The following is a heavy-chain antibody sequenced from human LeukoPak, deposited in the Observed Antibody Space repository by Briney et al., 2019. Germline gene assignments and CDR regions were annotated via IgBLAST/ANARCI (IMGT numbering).Heavy chain of an antibody. CDR2: ISNDATKK. Sequence: QAGGSLRLSCAASGFTFSSYAMHWVRQAPGKGLEWVAVISNDATKKYYADSVKGRPTISRDNSESTLYLQMNSLRAEDTAVYYCAKDMNTVTTTFDYWGQGTLVTVSS. D-gene: IGHD4-17*01. J-gene: IGHJ4*02. CDR1: GFTFSSYA. CDR3: AKDMNTVTTTFDY. V-gene: IGHV3-30*04.